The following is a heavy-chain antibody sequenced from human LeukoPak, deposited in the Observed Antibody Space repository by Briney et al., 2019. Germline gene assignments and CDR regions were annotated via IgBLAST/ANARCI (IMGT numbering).Heavy chain of an antibody. V-gene: IGHV3-48*04. J-gene: IGHJ4*02. CDR1: GFTFSSYS. CDR2: ISSLSGTI. CDR3: ARETVTYGDYRPLDY. Sequence: GGSLRLSCAASGFTFSSYSMNWVRQAPGKGLEWVSYISSLSGTIYYADSVKGRFTISRDNAKNSLYLQMNSLRAEDTAVYYCARETVTYGDYRPLDYWGQGTLVTVSS. D-gene: IGHD4-17*01.